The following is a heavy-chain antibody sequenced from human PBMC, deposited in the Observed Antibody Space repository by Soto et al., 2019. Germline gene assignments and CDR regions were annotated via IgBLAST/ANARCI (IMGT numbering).Heavy chain of an antibody. CDR1: GDSISTNAYY. Sequence: TLSLTCSFSGDSISTNAYYWTWIRQPPGKALEWLALIYWDDDKRYSPSLKSRLTITKDTSKNQVVLTMTNMDPVDTATYYCAHRPSYCSGGSCYSGFDYWGQGTLVTVSS. CDR3: AHRPSYCSGGSCYSGFDY. V-gene: IGHV2-5*08. D-gene: IGHD2-15*01. CDR2: IYWDDDK. J-gene: IGHJ4*02.